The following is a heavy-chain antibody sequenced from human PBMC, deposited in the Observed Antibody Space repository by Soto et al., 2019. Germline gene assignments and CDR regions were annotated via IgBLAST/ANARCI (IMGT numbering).Heavy chain of an antibody. J-gene: IGHJ4*02. Sequence: QVQLVESGGGVVQPGRSLRLSCAASGFTFSNYGMHWVRQAPGKGLEWVAVIWYDGSNKYYADSVKGRFTISRDSSKNTLYLQMNSLRPEDTAVYYCARTPKSSPYYFDYWGQGTLVTVSS. CDR3: ARTPKSSPYYFDY. CDR1: GFTFSNYG. CDR2: IWYDGSNK. V-gene: IGHV3-33*01.